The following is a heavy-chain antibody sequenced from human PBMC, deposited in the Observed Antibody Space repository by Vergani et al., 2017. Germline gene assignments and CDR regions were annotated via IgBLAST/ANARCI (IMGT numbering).Heavy chain of an antibody. V-gene: IGHV3-23*04. D-gene: IGHD5-24*01. CDR2: IKNTGDST. CDR3: GRGSDNYN. J-gene: IGHJ4*02. Sequence: EVQLVESGGVVVQPGGSLRLSCAASGFTFDDYAMHWVRQGHGQGLEWVSSIKNTGDSTHYADSVKGRFTISRDNSKNTLYLQMNSLRVEDTAVYYCGRGSDNYNWGQGTLVTVSS. CDR1: GFTFDDYA.